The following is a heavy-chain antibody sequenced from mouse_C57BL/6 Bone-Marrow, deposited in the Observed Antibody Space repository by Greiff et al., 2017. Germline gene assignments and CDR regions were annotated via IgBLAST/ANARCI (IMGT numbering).Heavy chain of an antibody. CDR2: IYPGSGST. Sequence: QVQLQQPGAELVMPGASVKMSCKASGYTFTSYWITWVKQRPGQGLEWMGDIYPGSGSTNYNEKFKSKATLTVDTSSSTAYMQLSSLTSEYSAVYYFASSGYYCSRYNFDYWGQGATLTVSS. CDR1: GYTFTSYW. CDR3: ASSGYYCSRYNFDY. D-gene: IGHD1-1*01. V-gene: IGHV1-55*01. J-gene: IGHJ2*01.